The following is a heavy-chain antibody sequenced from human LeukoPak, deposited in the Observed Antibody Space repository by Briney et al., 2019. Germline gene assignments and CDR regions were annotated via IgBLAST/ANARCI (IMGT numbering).Heavy chain of an antibody. Sequence: GRSLRLACAASGFTFDDYAMHWVRQAPGKGLEWVSGISWNSGSIGYADSVKGRFTISRDNAKNSLYLQMNGLRAEDMALYYCAKSMLAYYYDSSGFYSDAFDIWGQGTMVTVSS. CDR2: ISWNSGSI. D-gene: IGHD3-22*01. CDR1: GFTFDDYA. V-gene: IGHV3-9*03. CDR3: AKSMLAYYYDSSGFYSDAFDI. J-gene: IGHJ3*02.